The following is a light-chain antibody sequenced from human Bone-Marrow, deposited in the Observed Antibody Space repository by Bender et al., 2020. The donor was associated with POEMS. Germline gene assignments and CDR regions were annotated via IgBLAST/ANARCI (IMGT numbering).Light chain of an antibody. Sequence: SYVLTQPPSVSVAPGQTATIVCGGDNIGRKSVHWHQQKPGQAPVLVVYDDSDRPSGIPERFSGSSSGTTVTLTISGVQAEDEADYYCQAWDSFVVFGGGTTLTVL. CDR3: QAWDSFVV. CDR2: DDS. CDR1: NIGRKS. V-gene: IGLV3-21*02. J-gene: IGLJ2*01.